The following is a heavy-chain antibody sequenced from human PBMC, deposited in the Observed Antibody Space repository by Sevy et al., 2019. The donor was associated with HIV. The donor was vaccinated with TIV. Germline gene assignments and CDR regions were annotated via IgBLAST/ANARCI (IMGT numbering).Heavy chain of an antibody. D-gene: IGHD3-22*01. J-gene: IGHJ4*02. Sequence: ASVKVSCKASGYIFTSYGISWVRQAPRQGLEWIGWINGHNGNTNYVQNLQGRVTMTTDTSTNTAYMELRSLRSDDTAVYYCARDGYDGSGYQRGLFDFWGQGTLVTVSS. CDR3: ARDGYDGSGYQRGLFDF. CDR2: INGHNGNT. CDR1: GYIFTSYG. V-gene: IGHV1-18*01.